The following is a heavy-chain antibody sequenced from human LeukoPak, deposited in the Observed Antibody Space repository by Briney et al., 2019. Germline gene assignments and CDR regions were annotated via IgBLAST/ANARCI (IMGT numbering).Heavy chain of an antibody. CDR2: ISSSSSYI. Sequence: GGSLRLSCAASGFTFSSYSMNWVRQAPGKGLEWVSSISSSSSYIYYADSVKGRFTISRDNSKNTLYLQMNSLRAEDTAVYYCAKSYRDTAMVLIFDYWGQGTLVTVSS. CDR3: AKSYRDTAMVLIFDY. J-gene: IGHJ4*02. CDR1: GFTFSSYS. D-gene: IGHD5-18*01. V-gene: IGHV3-21*04.